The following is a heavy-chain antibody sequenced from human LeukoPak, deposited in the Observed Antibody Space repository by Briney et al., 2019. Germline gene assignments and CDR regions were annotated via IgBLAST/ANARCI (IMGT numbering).Heavy chain of an antibody. D-gene: IGHD3-9*01. J-gene: IGHJ4*02. CDR1: GFTFSSYA. CDR3: ARGEATPYDILTGYYFDY. V-gene: IGHV3-64*01. CDR2: ISSNGGST. Sequence: GGSLRLSCAASGFTFSSYAMHWVRQAPGKGLEYVSAISSNGGSTYYANSVMGRFTISRDNSKNTLYLQMGSLRAEDMAVYYCARGEATPYDILTGYYFDYWGQGTLVTVSS.